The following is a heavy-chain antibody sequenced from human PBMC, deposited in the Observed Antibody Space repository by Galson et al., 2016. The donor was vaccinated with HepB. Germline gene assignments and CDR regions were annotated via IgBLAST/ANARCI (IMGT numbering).Heavy chain of an antibody. J-gene: IGHJ6*02. CDR3: VRHHVGSEESELVALDV. D-gene: IGHD3-10*01. CDR2: IYPSDYDT. V-gene: IGHV5-51*01. CDR1: GYILTNFW. Sequence: QSGAEVKKPGESLRISCKVAGYILTNFWIGWVRQMPGKGLEWMGNIYPSDYDTTYSPSFRGQVTISAERSTSPTYLRWSRLRASDSDTYVCVRHHVGSEESELVALDVWSQGTTVVVSS.